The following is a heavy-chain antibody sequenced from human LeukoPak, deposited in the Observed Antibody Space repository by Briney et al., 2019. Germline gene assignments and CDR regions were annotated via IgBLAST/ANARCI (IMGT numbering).Heavy chain of an antibody. J-gene: IGHJ4*02. V-gene: IGHV1-18*01. CDR3: ATDSVAGYYFDY. CDR1: GYTFTSYG. CDR2: ISAYNGNT. D-gene: IGHD6-19*01. Sequence: ASVKVSCKASGYTFTSYGISWVRQAPGQGLEWMGWISAYNGNTNYAQKLQGRVTMTEDTSTDTAYMELSSLRSEDTAVYYCATDSVAGYYFDYWGQGTLVTVSS.